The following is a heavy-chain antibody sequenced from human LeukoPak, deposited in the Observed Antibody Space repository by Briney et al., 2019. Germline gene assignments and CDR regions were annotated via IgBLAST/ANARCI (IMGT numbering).Heavy chain of an antibody. J-gene: IGHJ4*02. V-gene: IGHV3-23*01. CDR1: GITLSNYG. Sequence: GGSLRLSCAVSGITLSNYGMSWVRRAPGKGLEWVAGISDNAGRTNYAESVKGLFRISRDNPKNALYLQMNSLRAEDTAVYFCAKRGVVIRVILVGFHKEAYYFDSWGQGALVTVSS. CDR2: ISDNAGRT. D-gene: IGHD3-22*01. CDR3: AKRGVVIRVILVGFHKEAYYFDS.